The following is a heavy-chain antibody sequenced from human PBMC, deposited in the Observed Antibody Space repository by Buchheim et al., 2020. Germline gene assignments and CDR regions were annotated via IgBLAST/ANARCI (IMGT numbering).Heavy chain of an antibody. CDR3: TTESSGYYDVWSGYYSVGGGYNYYRTV. D-gene: IGHD3-3*01. CDR2: IKSKYEGGTA. CDR1: GFTLRNAW. J-gene: IGHJ6*03. V-gene: IGHV3-15*01. Sequence: EVQLVESGGGLVKPGGSLTLSCTASGFTLRNAWMSWVRQAPGKGLEWVGRIKSKYEGGTADYAAPVKGRFTILSDDSANTLFLQMNSLKPYDTAVYYCTTESSGYYDVWSGYYSVGGGYNYYRTVWGRETT.